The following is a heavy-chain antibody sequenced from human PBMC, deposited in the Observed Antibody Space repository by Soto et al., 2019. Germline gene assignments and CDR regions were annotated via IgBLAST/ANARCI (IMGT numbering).Heavy chain of an antibody. J-gene: IGHJ6*02. D-gene: IGHD4-17*01. CDR3: ARAATVTLRTHQYYYYYYGMDV. CDR2: ISAYNGNT. Sequence: QVQLVQSGAEVKKPGASVKVSCKASGYTFTSYGISWVRQAPAQGLEWMGWISAYNGNTNYAQKLQGRVTMTTDTSTSTAYMELRSLRSDDTAVYYCARAATVTLRTHQYYYYYYGMDVWGQGTTVTVSS. V-gene: IGHV1-18*04. CDR1: GYTFTSYG.